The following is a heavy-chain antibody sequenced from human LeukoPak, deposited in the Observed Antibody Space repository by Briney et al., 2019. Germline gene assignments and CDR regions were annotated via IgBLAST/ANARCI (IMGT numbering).Heavy chain of an antibody. Sequence: GGSLRLSCAASGFTFSSYAMSWVRQAPGKGLEWVSSLSGSGGSPNYANSVKGRFTISRDNSKNTLYLQMNSLRAEDTAVYYCAKDPIRIGAAIQISAYYSDYWGQGTLVTVSS. J-gene: IGHJ4*02. CDR3: AKDPIRIGAAIQISAYYSDY. CDR2: LSGSGGSP. D-gene: IGHD6-13*01. CDR1: GFTFSSYA. V-gene: IGHV3-23*01.